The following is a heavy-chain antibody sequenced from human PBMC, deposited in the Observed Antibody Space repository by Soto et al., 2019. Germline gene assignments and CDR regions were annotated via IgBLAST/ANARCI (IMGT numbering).Heavy chain of an antibody. CDR1: GGTFSSYA. CDR3: ARVRSFFASSGYGDWLDP. CDR2: IIPIFGTA. Sequence: GASVKVSCKASGGTFSSYAISWVRQAPGQGLEWMGGIIPIFGTANYAQKFQGRVTITADESTSTAYMELSSLRSEDTAVYYCARVRSFFASSGYGDWLDPWGQGTLVTVSS. V-gene: IGHV1-69*13. D-gene: IGHD3-22*01. J-gene: IGHJ5*02.